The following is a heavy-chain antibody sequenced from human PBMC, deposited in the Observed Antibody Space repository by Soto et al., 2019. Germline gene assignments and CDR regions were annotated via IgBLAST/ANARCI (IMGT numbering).Heavy chain of an antibody. D-gene: IGHD6-19*01. V-gene: IGHV5-10-1*01. J-gene: IGHJ6*02. Sequence: GESLKISCKGSGYSFTSYWISWVRQMPGKGLEWMGRIDPSDSYTNYSPSFQGHVTISADKSISTAYLQWSSLKASDTAMYYCARHGDGYSSGWSGMDVWGQGTTVTVS. CDR1: GYSFTSYW. CDR3: ARHGDGYSSGWSGMDV. CDR2: IDPSDSYT.